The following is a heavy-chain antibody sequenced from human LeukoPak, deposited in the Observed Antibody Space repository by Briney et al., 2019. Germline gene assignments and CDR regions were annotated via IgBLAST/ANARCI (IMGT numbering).Heavy chain of an antibody. CDR2: IYYSGST. Sequence: SETLSLTCTVSGGSIGSSSYYWGWIRQPPGKGLEWIGSIYYSGSTYYNPSLKSRVTISVDTSKNQFSLKLSSVTAADTAVYYCARLTYYDYVWGSYLPVFDYWGQGTLVTVSS. CDR1: GGSIGSSSYY. D-gene: IGHD3-16*02. CDR3: ARLTYYDYVWGSYLPVFDY. J-gene: IGHJ4*02. V-gene: IGHV4-39*07.